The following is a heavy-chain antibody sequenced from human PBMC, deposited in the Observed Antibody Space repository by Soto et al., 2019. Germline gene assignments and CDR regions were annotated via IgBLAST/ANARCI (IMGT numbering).Heavy chain of an antibody. CDR3: ARSTPGDI. V-gene: IGHV4-39*01. CDR1: GGSISGSTYY. Sequence: PSETLSLTCTVSGGSISGSTYYWGWIRQPPGKGLEWIGSIHYSGNTYYSPSLRSRVTISVDTSKKQFSLRLSSVTAADTAVYYCARSTPGDIWGQGTMVTVSS. J-gene: IGHJ3*02. CDR2: IHYSGNT.